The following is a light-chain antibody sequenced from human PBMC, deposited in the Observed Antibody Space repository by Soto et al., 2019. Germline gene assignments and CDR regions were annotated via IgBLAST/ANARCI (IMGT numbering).Light chain of an antibody. CDR2: GAS. Sequence: EIVLTQSPGTLSFSPGERATLSCRASQSVSSSYLAWYQQKPGQAPRLLIYGASTRATGIPDRFSGRGSGTDFTLTISRLEPEDFAVYYCQHYGSSPNTFGQGTKLEIK. CDR1: QSVSSSY. J-gene: IGKJ2*01. V-gene: IGKV3-20*01. CDR3: QHYGSSPNT.